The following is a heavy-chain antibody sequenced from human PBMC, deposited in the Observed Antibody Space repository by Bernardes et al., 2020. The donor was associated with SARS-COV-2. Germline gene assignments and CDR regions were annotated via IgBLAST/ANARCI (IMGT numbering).Heavy chain of an antibody. D-gene: IGHD3-22*01. CDR2: IYNSGNT. V-gene: IGHV4-59*01. CDR3: ARWYDSSVYSGLDP. J-gene: IGHJ5*02. CDR1: GGSISGYN. Sequence: SETLSLTCTVSGGSISGYNWGWIRQSPGKGLEWIGHIYNSGNTNYNPSLESRVTISKDTPKNQFSLKLSSVTAADTAVYFCARWYDSSVYSGLDPWGQGTLVTVSS.